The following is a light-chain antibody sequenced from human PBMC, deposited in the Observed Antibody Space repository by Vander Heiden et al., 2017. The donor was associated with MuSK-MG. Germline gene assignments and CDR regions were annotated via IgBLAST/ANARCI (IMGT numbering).Light chain of an antibody. CDR2: NTN. CDR1: SGSVSTTYY. J-gene: IGLJ3*02. Sequence: QTVVTQEPSFSVSPGGTVTLTCGLSSGSVSTTYYPSWYQQTPGQAPRTLIYNTNTRSSGVPDRFSGSILGNKAALTITGAQADDESDYYCVLFMGSGMWVFGGGTKLTGL. V-gene: IGLV8-61*01. CDR3: VLFMGSGMWV.